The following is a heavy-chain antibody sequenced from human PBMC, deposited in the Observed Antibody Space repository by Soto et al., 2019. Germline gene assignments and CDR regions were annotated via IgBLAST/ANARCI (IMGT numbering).Heavy chain of an antibody. CDR3: TSHSPDDMIRK. J-gene: IGHJ4*02. D-gene: IGHD3-22*01. CDR2: INSDGSST. V-gene: IGHV3-74*01. Sequence: EVQLVESGGGLVQPGGSLRLSCAASGFTISSYWMHWVRQAPGKGLVWVSRINSDGSSTHYADSVKGRFTISRDNAKNTLYLQVNSLRAEDTAVYYCTSHSPDDMIRKWGQGTQVTVSS. CDR1: GFTISSYW.